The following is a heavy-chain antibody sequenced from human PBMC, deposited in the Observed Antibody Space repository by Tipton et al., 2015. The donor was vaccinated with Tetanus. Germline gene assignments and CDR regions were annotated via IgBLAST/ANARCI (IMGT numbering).Heavy chain of an antibody. D-gene: IGHD3/OR15-3a*01. CDR2: ISGSGDTT. J-gene: IGHJ3*01. CDR3: AGLVSNAFDV. V-gene: IGHV3-23*01. CDR1: GFTFNRYG. Sequence: SLRLSCAASGFTFNRYGINWVRQAPGKGLVWVSSISGSGDTTYYADSVRGRFTVSRDNSKNSLYLQMNSLRSEDTGIYYCAGLVSNAFDVWGXGTVVTVSS.